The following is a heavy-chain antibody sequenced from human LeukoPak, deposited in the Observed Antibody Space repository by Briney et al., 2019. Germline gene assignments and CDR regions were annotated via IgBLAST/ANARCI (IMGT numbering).Heavy chain of an antibody. D-gene: IGHD3-16*01. CDR2: IYTSGST. CDR3: ARDYEDAFDI. CDR1: AGSISTYY. Sequence: SVTLSLTCTVSAGSISTYYWSWIRQPAGKGLEWIGRIYTSGSTNYNPSLKSRVTMSVDTSKNQFSLKLSSVTAADTAVYFCARDYEDAFDIWGQGTMVTVSS. J-gene: IGHJ3*02. V-gene: IGHV4-4*07.